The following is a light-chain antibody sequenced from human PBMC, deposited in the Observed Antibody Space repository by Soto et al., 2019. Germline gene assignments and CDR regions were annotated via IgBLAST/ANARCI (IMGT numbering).Light chain of an antibody. CDR3: SSFTSSITYV. J-gene: IGLJ1*01. Sequence: QSVLTQPASVSGSPGQSITISCTGTSSDVGGYNSVSWYRQDPGKAPKPMIYDVTNRPSGVSNRFSGSKSGSTASLTISGLQAEDEADYYCSSFTSSITYVFGTGTKLTVL. CDR1: SSDVGGYNS. V-gene: IGLV2-14*01. CDR2: DVT.